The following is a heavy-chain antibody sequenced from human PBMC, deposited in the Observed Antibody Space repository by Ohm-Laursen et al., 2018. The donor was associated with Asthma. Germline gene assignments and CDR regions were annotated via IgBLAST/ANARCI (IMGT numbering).Heavy chain of an antibody. J-gene: IGHJ3*02. CDR2: ISSDGSKQ. CDR3: AKGTVGVTTGGAFDI. CDR1: GFTFSSYA. V-gene: IGHV3-30*18. Sequence: SLRLSCAASGFTFSSYAMHWVRQAPGKGLEWVAVISSDGSKQYYADSGKGRFTISRDNSKNTLYLQMNSLRAEDTAVYYCAKGTVGVTTGGAFDIWGQGTMVTVSS. D-gene: IGHD1-26*01.